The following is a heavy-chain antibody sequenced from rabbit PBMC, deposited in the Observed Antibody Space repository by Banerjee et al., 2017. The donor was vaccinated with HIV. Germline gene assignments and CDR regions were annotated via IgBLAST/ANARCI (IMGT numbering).Heavy chain of an antibody. Sequence: QSLEESGGGLVKPGTSLTLTCKASGFTISSSYYMCWIRQAPGKGLELIGCIYTGSGNTYYASWVNGRFTISRSTSLNTVDLKMTSLTAADTATYFCARGGPDVGYVGYGYTTFNLWGPGTLVTVS. CDR2: IYTGSGNT. J-gene: IGHJ4*01. CDR3: ARGGPDVGYVGYGYTTFNL. D-gene: IGHD6-1*01. V-gene: IGHV1S43*01. CDR1: GFTISSSYY.